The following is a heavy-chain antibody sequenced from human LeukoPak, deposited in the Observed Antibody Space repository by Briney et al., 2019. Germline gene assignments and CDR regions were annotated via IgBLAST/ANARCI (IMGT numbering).Heavy chain of an antibody. CDR1: GFTFSSYS. CDR2: ISSSSSTI. CDR3: ARDRAVWGSYRHDY. Sequence: GGSLRLSCAASGFTFSSYSMNWVRQAPGKGLEWVSYISSSSSTIYYADSVKGRFTISRDNAKNSLYLQMNSLRAEDTAVYYCARDRAVWGSYRHDYWGQGTLVTVSS. V-gene: IGHV3-48*01. J-gene: IGHJ4*02. D-gene: IGHD3-16*02.